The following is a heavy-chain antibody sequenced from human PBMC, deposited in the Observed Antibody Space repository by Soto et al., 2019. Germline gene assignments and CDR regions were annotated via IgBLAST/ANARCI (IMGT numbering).Heavy chain of an antibody. CDR1: GFTFSSYS. CDR2: ISSSSSYI. Sequence: GGSLRLSCAASGFTFSSYSMNWVRQAPGKGLEWVSSISSSSSYIYYADSVKGRFTISRDNAKNSLYLQMKSLRAEDTAVYYCASNYGDANTYYYYYMDVWGKGTTVTVSS. D-gene: IGHD4-17*01. CDR3: ASNYGDANTYYYYYMDV. V-gene: IGHV3-21*01. J-gene: IGHJ6*03.